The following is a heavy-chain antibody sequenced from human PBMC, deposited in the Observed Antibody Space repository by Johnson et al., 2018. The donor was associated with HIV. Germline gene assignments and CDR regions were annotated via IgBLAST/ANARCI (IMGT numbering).Heavy chain of an antibody. CDR3: AKGFRIAAAGGDDGFDI. Sequence: QVQLVESGGGVVQPGRSLRLSCAASGFTFSSYAMHWVRQAPGKGLEWVAVISYDGSDKYYADSVKGRLSISRDNSKNTVYLQMNSLRVEDTAIYYCAKGFRIAAAGGDDGFDIWGQGTMVTVSS. V-gene: IGHV3-30*04. CDR1: GFTFSSYA. CDR2: ISYDGSDK. J-gene: IGHJ3*02. D-gene: IGHD6-13*01.